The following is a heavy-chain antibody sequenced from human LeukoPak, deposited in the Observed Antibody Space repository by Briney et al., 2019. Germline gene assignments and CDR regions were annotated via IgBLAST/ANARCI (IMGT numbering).Heavy chain of an antibody. Sequence: GGSLRLSCAASGFTFSSYSMNWVRQAPGKGLEWVSSISSSSGYIYCADSVKGRFTISRDNAKNSLYLQMNSLRAEDTAVYYCAVFDMTVVDITPWGQGTLVTVSS. D-gene: IGHD3-22*01. CDR2: ISSSSGYI. J-gene: IGHJ5*02. V-gene: IGHV3-21*01. CDR1: GFTFSSYS. CDR3: AVFDMTVVDITP.